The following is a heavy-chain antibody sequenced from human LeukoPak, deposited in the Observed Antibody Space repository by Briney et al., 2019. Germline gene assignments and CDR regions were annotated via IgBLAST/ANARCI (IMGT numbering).Heavy chain of an antibody. CDR2: IKQDGSEK. Sequence: GGSLRLSCAASGFTFSSYWMSWVRQAPGKGLEWVANIKQDGSEKYYVDSVKGRFTISRDNAKDSLYLQMNSLRAEDTAVYYCARIRAGAATGWFDPWGQGTLVTVSS. J-gene: IGHJ5*02. CDR1: GFTFSSYW. CDR3: ARIRAGAATGWFDP. V-gene: IGHV3-7*01. D-gene: IGHD6-13*01.